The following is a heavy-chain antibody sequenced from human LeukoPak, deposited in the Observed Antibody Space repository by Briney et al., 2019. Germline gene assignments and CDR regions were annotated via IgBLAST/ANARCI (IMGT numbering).Heavy chain of an antibody. CDR2: IKQDGSEK. CDR3: TRTRIPLYYFDY. Sequence: GRSLRLSCAASGFTFSSYGMHWVRQAPGKGLEWVANIKQDGSEKYYVDSVKGRFTISRDNAKNSLYLQMNSLRAEDTAVYYCTRTRIPLYYFDYWGQGTLVTVSS. J-gene: IGHJ4*02. V-gene: IGHV3-7*01. D-gene: IGHD5-18*01. CDR1: GFTFSSYG.